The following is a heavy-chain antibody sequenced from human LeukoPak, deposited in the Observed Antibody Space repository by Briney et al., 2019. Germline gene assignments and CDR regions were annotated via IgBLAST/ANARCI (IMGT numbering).Heavy chain of an antibody. CDR3: ARGNWNDVGFDY. D-gene: IGHD1-20*01. J-gene: IGHJ4*02. V-gene: IGHV1-2*02. Sequence: ASVNVSCTASGYTFTGYYMHWVRQAPGQGLEWMGWINPNSGGTNYAQKFQGRVTMTRDTSISTAYMELSRLRSDDTAVYYCARGNWNDVGFDYWGQGTLVTVSS. CDR1: GYTFTGYY. CDR2: INPNSGGT.